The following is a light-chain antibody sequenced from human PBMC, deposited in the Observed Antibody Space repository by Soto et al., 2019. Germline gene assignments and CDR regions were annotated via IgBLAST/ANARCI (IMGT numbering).Light chain of an antibody. CDR2: GAS. V-gene: IGKV3-15*01. CDR3: QQYNNWQT. CDR1: QSVSSY. J-gene: IGKJ1*01. Sequence: EIVLTQSPATLSLSPGERATLSCRASQSVSSYLAWYQQKPGQAPRLLIYGASNRATDIPARFSGSGSGTEFTLTISSLQSEDFAVYYCQQYNNWQTFGQGTKVDIK.